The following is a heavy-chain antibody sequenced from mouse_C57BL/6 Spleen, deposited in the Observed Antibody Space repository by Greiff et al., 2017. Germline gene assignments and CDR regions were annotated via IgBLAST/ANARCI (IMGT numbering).Heavy chain of an antibody. CDR1: GYTFTSYW. Sequence: QVHVKQPGAELVKPGASVKLSCKASGYTFTSYWMHWVKQRPGRGLEWIGRIDPNSGGTKYNEKFKSKATLTVDKPSSTAYMQLSSLRSEDSAVYDCARRDYGYDRWYFDVWGTGTTVTVSS. CDR3: ARRDYGYDRWYFDV. CDR2: IDPNSGGT. D-gene: IGHD2-2*01. J-gene: IGHJ1*03. V-gene: IGHV1-72*01.